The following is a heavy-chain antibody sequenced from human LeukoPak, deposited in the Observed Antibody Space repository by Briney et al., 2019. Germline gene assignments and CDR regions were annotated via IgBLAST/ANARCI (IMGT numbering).Heavy chain of an antibody. CDR3: ARGYYYLPLDY. Sequence: SETLSLTCTVSGGSISSYYWSWIRQPPGKGLEWIGYIYYSGSTNYNPSLKSRVTISVDTSKNQFSLKLSSVTAADTAVYCCARGYYYLPLDYWGQGTLVTVSS. V-gene: IGHV4-59*01. D-gene: IGHD1-26*01. CDR2: IYYSGST. CDR1: GGSISSYY. J-gene: IGHJ4*02.